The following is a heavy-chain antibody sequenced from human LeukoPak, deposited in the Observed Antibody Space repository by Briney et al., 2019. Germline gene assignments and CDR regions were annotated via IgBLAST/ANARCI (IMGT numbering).Heavy chain of an antibody. D-gene: IGHD6-13*01. CDR2: IWYDGSNK. CDR1: GFTFSSYG. V-gene: IGHV3-33*01. CDR3: ARAVYSSSWHDY. Sequence: QPWGSLRLSCAASGFTFSSYGMHWVRQAPGKGLEWVAVIWYDGSNKYYADSVKGRFTISRDNSKNTLYLQMNSLRAEDTAVYYCARAVYSSSWHDYWGQGTLVTVSS. J-gene: IGHJ4*02.